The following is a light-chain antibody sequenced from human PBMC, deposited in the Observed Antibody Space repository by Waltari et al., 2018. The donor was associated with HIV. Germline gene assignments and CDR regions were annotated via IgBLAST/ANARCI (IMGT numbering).Light chain of an antibody. J-gene: IGKJ1*01. CDR1: QSVRSN. CDR2: GAS. Sequence: EIVLTQSPATLSVSPGERATLSCRASQSVRSNLAWYQQKPGQAPRLLMYGASTRATGIPARFSGSGSGTEFTLTISSLQSEDFAVYYCQQYNNWPPWTFGQGTTVEIK. V-gene: IGKV3-15*01. CDR3: QQYNNWPPWT.